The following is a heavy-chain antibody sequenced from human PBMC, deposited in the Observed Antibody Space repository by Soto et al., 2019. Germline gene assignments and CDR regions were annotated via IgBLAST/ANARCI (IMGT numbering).Heavy chain of an antibody. CDR3: ARPNLFGRDYYEGHRTYGMDV. V-gene: IGHV1-18*01. Sequence: ASVKVSCKASGYTFTSYGISWVRQAPGQGLEWMGWISACNGNTNYAQKLQGRVTMTTDTSTSTAYMELKSLRSDDTAVYYCARPNLFGRDYYEGHRTYGMDVWGQGTTVTVSS. CDR2: ISACNGNT. J-gene: IGHJ6*02. D-gene: IGHD3-22*01. CDR1: GYTFTSYG.